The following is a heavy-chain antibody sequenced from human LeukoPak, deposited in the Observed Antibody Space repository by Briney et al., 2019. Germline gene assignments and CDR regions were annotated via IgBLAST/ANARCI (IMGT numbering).Heavy chain of an antibody. V-gene: IGHV3-23*01. J-gene: IGHJ5*01. CDR3: AKPISEGRAVTADWFHP. D-gene: IGHD6-19*01. Sequence: GGCLRLSCAAAGFTFSFYAMSCFRHPPGKGLEWGSTINANSGTTSYAPTLKGRFTISRDNSKNTLYLQLNSLRADDTATYYCAKPISEGRAVTADWFHPWGKGTLVVVSS. CDR2: INANSGTT. CDR1: GFTFSFYA.